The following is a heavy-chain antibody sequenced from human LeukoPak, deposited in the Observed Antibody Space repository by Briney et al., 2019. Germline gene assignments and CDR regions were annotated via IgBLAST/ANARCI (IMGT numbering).Heavy chain of an antibody. CDR2: IYDSGTT. D-gene: IGHD3-22*01. CDR1: GGSISSSSYY. CDR3: ARHRGYYDSSTYNWFDS. V-gene: IGHV4-61*05. J-gene: IGHJ5*01. Sequence: SETLSFTCTVSGGSISSSSYYWRWIRQPPGKRLEWIGYIYDSGTTNYNPSLKSRVTISVDTSKNQFSLKMISVTAADTAVYYCARHRGYYDSSTYNWFDSWGQGTLVTVSS.